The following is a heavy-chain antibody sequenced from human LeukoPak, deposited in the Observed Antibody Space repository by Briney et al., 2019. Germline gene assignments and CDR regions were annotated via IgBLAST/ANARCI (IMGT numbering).Heavy chain of an antibody. V-gene: IGHV1-46*01. CDR2: INPSGGST. CDR3: AREGYSSSWYRNFDY. J-gene: IGHJ4*02. D-gene: IGHD6-13*01. CDR1: GYTFTSYY. Sequence: ASVKVSFKASGYTFTSYYMHWVRQAPGQGLEWMGLINPSGGSTSYAQKFQGRVTMTRDMATSTVYMELSSLRSEDTAVYYCAREGYSSSWYRNFDYWGQGTLVTVSS.